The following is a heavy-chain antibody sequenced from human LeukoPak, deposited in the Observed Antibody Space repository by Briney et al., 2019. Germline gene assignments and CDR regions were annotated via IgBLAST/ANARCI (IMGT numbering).Heavy chain of an antibody. CDR2: IPYDGTNK. D-gene: IGHD3-10*01. CDR3: AKRCCPFAYGSGSYYYYIDV. CDR1: GFTFSSYG. V-gene: IGHV3-30*02. J-gene: IGHJ6*03. Sequence: GGSLRLSCAASGFTFSSYGMHWVRQAPGKGLEWVAFIPYDGTNKYYADSVKGRFTISRDNSKNTLYLQMNSLRAEDAAVYYCAKRCCPFAYGSGSYYYYIDVWDKGTTVTVSS.